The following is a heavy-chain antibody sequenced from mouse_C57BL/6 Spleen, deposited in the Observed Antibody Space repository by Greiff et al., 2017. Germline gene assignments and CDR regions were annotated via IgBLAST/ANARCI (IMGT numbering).Heavy chain of an antibody. Sequence: VQLQQSGPGLVQPSQSLSITCTVSGFSLTSDGVHWVRQSPGKGLEWLGVIWRGGSTDYNAAFMSRLSITKDNCKSQVFFKMNSLQADDTAIYDCAKEDYSNSYWYFDVWGTGTTVTVSS. D-gene: IGHD2-5*01. CDR3: AKEDYSNSYWYFDV. V-gene: IGHV2-5*01. CDR1: GFSLTSDG. CDR2: IWRGGST. J-gene: IGHJ1*03.